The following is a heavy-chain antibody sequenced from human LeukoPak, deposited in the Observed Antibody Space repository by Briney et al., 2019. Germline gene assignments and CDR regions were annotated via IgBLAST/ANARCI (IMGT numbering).Heavy chain of an antibody. D-gene: IGHD6-6*01. Sequence: GGSLRLSCSVSGFTFSAHAMHWVRQAPGKGLEFLSSINSNGDSTYHADSVKGRFTISRDNSRSTLYLQMRSLRPEDTALYYCVKSGYSTSSDVDYWGQGTLVTVSS. V-gene: IGHV3-64D*09. CDR1: GFTFSAHA. J-gene: IGHJ4*02. CDR3: VKSGYSTSSDVDY. CDR2: INSNGDST.